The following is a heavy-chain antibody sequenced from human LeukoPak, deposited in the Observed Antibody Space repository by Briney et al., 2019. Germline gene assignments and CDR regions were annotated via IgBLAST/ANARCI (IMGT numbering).Heavy chain of an antibody. Sequence: ASVKVSCKASGYTFTSYAMNWVQQAPGQGLEWMGWINTNTGNPTYAQGFTGRFVFSLDTSVSTAYPQISSLKAEDTAVYYCAREDSSSWYYLWGQGTLVTVSS. D-gene: IGHD6-13*01. J-gene: IGHJ4*02. CDR3: AREDSSSWYYL. V-gene: IGHV7-4-1*02. CDR1: GYTFTSYA. CDR2: INTNTGNP.